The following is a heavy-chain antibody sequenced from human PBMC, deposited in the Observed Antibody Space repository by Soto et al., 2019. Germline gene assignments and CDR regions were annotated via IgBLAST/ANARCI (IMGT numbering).Heavy chain of an antibody. D-gene: IGHD3-10*01. CDR1: GFTFSSYA. V-gene: IGHV3-23*01. CDR2: ISGSGGST. CDR3: AKLSRNYGSGSGYY. Sequence: EVQLLESGGGLVQPGGSLRLSCAASGFTFSSYAMSWVRQAPGKGLEWVSAISGSGGSTYYADSVKGRFTISRDNSKNTLYLHMNSLRAEDTAVYYCAKLSRNYGSGSGYYWGQGTLVTVSS. J-gene: IGHJ4*02.